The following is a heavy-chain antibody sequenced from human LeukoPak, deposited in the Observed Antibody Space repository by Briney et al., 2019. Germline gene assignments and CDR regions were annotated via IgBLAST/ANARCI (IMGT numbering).Heavy chain of an antibody. CDR3: AKEGSSSPYYFDY. Sequence: GGSLRLSCAASGFTFSSYSMNWVRQAPGKGLEWVSSISSSSSYIYYADSVKGRFTISRDNAMNSLYLQMNSLRAEDTAVYYCAKEGSSSPYYFDYWGQGTLVTVSS. J-gene: IGHJ4*02. CDR2: ISSSSSYI. D-gene: IGHD6-6*01. V-gene: IGHV3-21*01. CDR1: GFTFSSYS.